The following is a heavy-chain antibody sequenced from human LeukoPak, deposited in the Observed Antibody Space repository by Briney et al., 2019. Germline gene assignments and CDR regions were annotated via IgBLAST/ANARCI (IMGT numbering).Heavy chain of an antibody. D-gene: IGHD3-3*01. V-gene: IGHV3-7*01. Sequence: PGGSLRLSCAASGFTFSSYWMSWVRQAPGKGLEWVANIKEDGSEEYYVDSVKGRFTISKDNAKNSLYLQMNSLRAEDTAVYYCARGGDFWSGLNAFDIWGQGTMVTVSS. CDR3: ARGGDFWSGLNAFDI. CDR2: IKEDGSEE. J-gene: IGHJ3*02. CDR1: GFTFSSYW.